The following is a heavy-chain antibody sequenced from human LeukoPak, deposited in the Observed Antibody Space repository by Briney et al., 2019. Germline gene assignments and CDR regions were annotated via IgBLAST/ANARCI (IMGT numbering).Heavy chain of an antibody. CDR3: ARHGYSYGPFLDY. CDR2: IYHSGRT. V-gene: IGHV4-39*01. D-gene: IGHD5-18*01. Sequence: PSETLSLTCTVSGDSLRSYYWGWIRQPPGKGLEWIGSIYHSGRTYCNPSLKSRVSISVDTSKNQFSLKLSSVTAADTAVYFCARHGYSYGPFLDYWGQGTLVTVSS. CDR1: GDSLRSYY. J-gene: IGHJ4*02.